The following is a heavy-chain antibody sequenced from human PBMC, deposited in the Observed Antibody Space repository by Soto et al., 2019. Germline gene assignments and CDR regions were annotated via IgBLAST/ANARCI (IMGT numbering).Heavy chain of an antibody. CDR2: INHSGST. D-gene: IGHD1-1*01. V-gene: IGHV4-34*01. J-gene: IGHJ5*01. CDR3: AAVRSYIGTRSNWFDF. Sequence: SETLSLTCAVYGGSFSGYYWSWIRQPPGKGLEWIGEINHSGSTNYNPSLKSRVTISVDTSKNQFSLKLSSVTAADTAVYYCAAVRSYIGTRSNWFDFWGQGTQVSVSS. CDR1: GGSFSGYY.